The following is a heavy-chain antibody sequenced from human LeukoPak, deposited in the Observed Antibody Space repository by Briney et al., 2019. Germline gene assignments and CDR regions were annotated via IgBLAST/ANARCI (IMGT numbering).Heavy chain of an antibody. CDR1: GGTFSSYG. CDR3: ARGPPAYFCSGGSCYFDY. CDR2: IIPIFGTA. D-gene: IGHD2-15*01. J-gene: IGHJ4*02. V-gene: IGHV1-69*13. Sequence: SVKVSCKVSGGTFSSYGFSWVRQAPGQGLEWMGGIIPIFGTANYVQKFHGRVTITADESTSTAYMELSSLRSEDTAVYYCARGPPAYFCSGGSCYFDYWGQGTLVTVSS.